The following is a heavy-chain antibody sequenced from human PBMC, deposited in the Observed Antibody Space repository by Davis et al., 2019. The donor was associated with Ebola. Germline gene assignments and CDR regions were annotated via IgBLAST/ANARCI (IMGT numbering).Heavy chain of an antibody. D-gene: IGHD2-2*01. V-gene: IGHV1-69*04. CDR1: GGTFSSYT. CDR2: IIPILGIA. CDR3: AREVQLSSHGMDV. J-gene: IGHJ6*04. Sequence: SVKVSCKASGGTFSSYTISWVRQAPGQGLEWMGRIIPILGIAKYAQKFQGRVTITADESTSTAYMELSSLRSEDTAVYYCAREVQLSSHGMDVWGKGTTVTVSS.